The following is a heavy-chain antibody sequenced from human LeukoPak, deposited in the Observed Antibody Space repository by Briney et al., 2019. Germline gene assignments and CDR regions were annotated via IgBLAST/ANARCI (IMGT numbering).Heavy chain of an antibody. J-gene: IGHJ3*02. CDR3: ARSGIGRGFDI. D-gene: IGHD2/OR15-2a*01. V-gene: IGHV3-74*01. CDR1: GFSMNDFW. Sequence: GGSLRLSCAASGFSMNDFWMHWVRQGPGKGLEWVSRINKDATITTYADSVKGRFTVSRDNVKNMVYLDMNGLRGDDTAVYYCARSGIGRGFDIWGRGATVTVSS. CDR2: INKDATIT.